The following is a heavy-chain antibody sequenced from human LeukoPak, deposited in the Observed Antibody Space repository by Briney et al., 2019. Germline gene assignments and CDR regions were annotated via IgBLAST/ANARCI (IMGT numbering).Heavy chain of an antibody. CDR1: GFTFNNYD. CDR3: AKDLAIPGGYFDY. Sequence: GGSLRLSCAASGFTFNNYDMSWVRQAPGKGLEWVSGIGGSGLNTYYADSVKGRFTISRDNSKNTLYLQMNSLRAEDTAVYYCAKDLAIPGGYFDYWGQGTLVTVSS. CDR2: IGGSGLNT. D-gene: IGHD3-16*01. V-gene: IGHV3-23*01. J-gene: IGHJ4*02.